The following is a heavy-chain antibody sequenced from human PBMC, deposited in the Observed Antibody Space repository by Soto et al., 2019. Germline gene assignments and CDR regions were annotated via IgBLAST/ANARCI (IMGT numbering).Heavy chain of an antibody. D-gene: IGHD3-9*01. CDR2: IYYSGST. CDR3: ARTYYDILSGYLVDY. V-gene: IGHV4-39*01. J-gene: IGHJ4*02. CDR1: GGSISSSSYY. Sequence: QLQLQESGPGMVKPSETLSLTCTVSGGSISSSSYYWGWIRQPPGKGLEWIGSIYYSGSTYYNPSLKSRVTISVDTSKNQFSLKLSSVTAADTAVYYFARTYYDILSGYLVDYWGQGTLVTVSS.